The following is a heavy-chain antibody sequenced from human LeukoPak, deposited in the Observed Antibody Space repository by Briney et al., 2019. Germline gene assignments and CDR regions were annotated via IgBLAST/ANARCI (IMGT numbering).Heavy chain of an antibody. CDR1: GDSITITNHY. CDR3: ARLAAGPFIDY. V-gene: IGHV4-61*05. J-gene: IGHJ4*02. CDR2: ISYSGST. Sequence: SETLSLTCTVSGDSITITNHYWSWIRQPPGKGLEWIGYISYSGSTNYNPSLKSRATISVDTSKNQFSLKLSSVTAADTAVYYCARLAAGPFIDYWGQGTLVTVSS. D-gene: IGHD6-25*01.